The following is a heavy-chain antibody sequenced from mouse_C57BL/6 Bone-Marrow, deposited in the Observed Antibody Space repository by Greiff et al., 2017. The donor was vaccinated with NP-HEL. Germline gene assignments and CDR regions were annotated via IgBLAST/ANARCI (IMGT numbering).Heavy chain of an antibody. Sequence: VQLQQSGPELVKPGASVKISCKASGYAFRSSWMNWVKQRPGKGLEWIGRIYPGDGDTNYNGKFKGKATLTADKSSSPAYMQLSSLTSEDSAVYFCARSKGLRPWFAYWGQGTLVTVSA. CDR2: IYPGDGDT. J-gene: IGHJ3*01. V-gene: IGHV1-82*01. CDR1: GYAFRSSW. D-gene: IGHD2-4*01. CDR3: ARSKGLRPWFAY.